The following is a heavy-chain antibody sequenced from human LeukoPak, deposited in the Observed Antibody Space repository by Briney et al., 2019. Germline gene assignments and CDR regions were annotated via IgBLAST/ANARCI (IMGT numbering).Heavy chain of an antibody. V-gene: IGHV3-48*03. D-gene: IGHD5-24*01. CDR3: ARKERWLQGFDY. CDR1: GFTFSSYE. J-gene: IGHJ4*02. Sequence: GGSLRLSCAASGFTFSSYEMNWVRQAPGKGLEWVSYISSSGSTIYYADSVKGRFNISRDNAKNSLYLQMNSLRAEDTAVYYCARKERWLQGFDYWGQGTLVTVSS. CDR2: ISSSGSTI.